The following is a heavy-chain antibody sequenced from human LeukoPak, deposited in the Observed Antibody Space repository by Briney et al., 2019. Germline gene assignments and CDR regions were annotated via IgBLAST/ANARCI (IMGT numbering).Heavy chain of an antibody. Sequence: GGSLRLSCAASGFTFSSYSMNWVRQAPGKGLEWVSSISSSSSYIYYADSVKGRFTISRDNAKNSLYLQMNSLRAEDTAVYYCAGAPYSSSWYSVWFDPWGQGTLVTVSS. V-gene: IGHV3-21*01. J-gene: IGHJ5*02. CDR2: ISSSSSYI. CDR3: AGAPYSSSWYSVWFDP. D-gene: IGHD6-13*01. CDR1: GFTFSSYS.